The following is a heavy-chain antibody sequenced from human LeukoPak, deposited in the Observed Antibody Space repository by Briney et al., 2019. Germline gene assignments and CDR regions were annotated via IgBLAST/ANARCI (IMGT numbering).Heavy chain of an antibody. CDR1: GYTFTGYY. J-gene: IGHJ4*02. D-gene: IGHD3-10*01. CDR2: INPNSGGT. V-gene: IGHV1-2*02. Sequence: ASVKVSCKASGYTFTGYYMHWVRQAPGQGLEWMGWINPNSGGTNYAQKFQGRVTMTRDTSISTAYMELSRLRSDDMAVYYCAREAGSVVAFDYWGQGTLVTVSS. CDR3: AREAGSVVAFDY.